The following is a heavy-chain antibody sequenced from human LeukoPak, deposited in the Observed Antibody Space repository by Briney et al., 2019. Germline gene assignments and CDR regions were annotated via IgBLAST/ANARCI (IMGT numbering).Heavy chain of an antibody. V-gene: IGHV4-39*01. CDR1: GGSISSSSYY. CDR3: ARASHSSSWLRESYYYYMDV. CDR2: IYYSGST. Sequence: SETLSLTCTVSGGSISSSSYYWGWIRQPPGKGLEWIGSIYYSGSTYYNPSLKSRVTISVDTSKNQFSLKLSSVTAADTAVYYCARASHSSSWLRESYYYYMDVWGKGTTVTVSS. D-gene: IGHD6-13*01. J-gene: IGHJ6*03.